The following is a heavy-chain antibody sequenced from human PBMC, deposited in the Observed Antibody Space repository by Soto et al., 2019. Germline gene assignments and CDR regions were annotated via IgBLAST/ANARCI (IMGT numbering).Heavy chain of an antibody. D-gene: IGHD1-1*01. CDR3: ATSNSGVDY. V-gene: IGHV3-30*03. J-gene: IGHJ4*02. CDR2: ISYDGSNK. Sequence: GGSLRLSCAASGFTFSSYGMHWVRQAPGKGLEWVAVISYDGSNKYYADSVKGRFTISRDNSKNTLYLQMNSLRAEDTAVYYCATSNSGVDYWGQGTLVTVSS. CDR1: GFTFSSYG.